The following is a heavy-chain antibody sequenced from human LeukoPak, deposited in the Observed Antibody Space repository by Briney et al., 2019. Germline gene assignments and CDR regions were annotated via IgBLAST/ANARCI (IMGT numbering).Heavy chain of an antibody. J-gene: IGHJ4*02. Sequence: AGGSLRLSCAASGFTFNIFGMHWVGQAPGKGLEWMAFIWYDGSNTYYADSVKGRFTISRDNSKNTLYLQMNSLTSEDTAVYYCAKDRYSSSWSAHAFDYWGQGTLVTVSS. CDR2: IWYDGSNT. CDR1: GFTFNIFG. CDR3: AKDRYSSSWSAHAFDY. D-gene: IGHD6-13*01. V-gene: IGHV3-30*02.